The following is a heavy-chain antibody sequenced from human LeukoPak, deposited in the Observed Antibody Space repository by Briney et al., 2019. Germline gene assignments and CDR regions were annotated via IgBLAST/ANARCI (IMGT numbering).Heavy chain of an antibody. J-gene: IGHJ6*03. CDR3: ARRGRSWMLYYYYMDV. V-gene: IGHV4-39*01. CDR1: GDSIGRINYY. D-gene: IGHD6-13*01. CDR2: MSYSGHT. Sequence: PSETLSLTCTISGDSIGRINYYWGWIRQPPGKGLEWIVSMSYSGHTYYNPSLKSRVTISVDTSKNQFSLKLSSVTAADTAVYYCARRGRSWMLYYYYMDVWGKGTTVTISS.